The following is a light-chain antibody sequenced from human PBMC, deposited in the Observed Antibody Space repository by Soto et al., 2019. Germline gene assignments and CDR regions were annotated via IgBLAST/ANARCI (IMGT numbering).Light chain of an antibody. CDR2: AAS. V-gene: IGKV1-39*01. Sequence: DIQMTQSPSSLSASVGDRVTITCRSSQSIRSYLNWYQQKRGKATKLMIYAASTLQSGVPSRFSGSGSGTDFTLTISSLQPEDFATYYCQQSYGTLITFGQGARLEIK. J-gene: IGKJ5*01. CDR1: QSIRSY. CDR3: QQSYGTLIT.